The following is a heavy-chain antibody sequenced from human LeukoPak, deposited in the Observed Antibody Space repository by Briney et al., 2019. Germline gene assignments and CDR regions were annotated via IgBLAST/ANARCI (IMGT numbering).Heavy chain of an antibody. CDR3: ARRGGSGRAFDY. V-gene: IGHV4-39*01. CDR1: GASISGGTYY. Sequence: SETLSLTCSVSGASISGGTYYWGWIRQPPGKGLEWIGSIYYTGSPYDNPSLKSRVTISVDTSKIQFSLKLSSVTAADTAVYYCARRGGSGRAFDYWGQGTLVTVSS. D-gene: IGHD1-26*01. J-gene: IGHJ4*02. CDR2: IYYTGSP.